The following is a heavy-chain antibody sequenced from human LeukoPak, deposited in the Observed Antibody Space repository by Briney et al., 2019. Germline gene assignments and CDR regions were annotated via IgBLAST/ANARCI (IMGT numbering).Heavy chain of an antibody. Sequence: GGSLRLSCAASGFTSNNYAMSWVRQDPGKGLEWVSAVVGSGVTFYRDSEKGRFIISRDNSKNTLYLQMNSLRAEDTAVYYCAKGSAQWELYDYWGQGTLVTVSS. CDR1: GFTSNNYA. CDR2: VVGSGVT. J-gene: IGHJ4*02. V-gene: IGHV3-23*01. D-gene: IGHD4-23*01. CDR3: AKGSAQWELYDY.